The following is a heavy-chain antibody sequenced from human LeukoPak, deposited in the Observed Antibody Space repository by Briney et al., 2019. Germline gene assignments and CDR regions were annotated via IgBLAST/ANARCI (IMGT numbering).Heavy chain of an antibody. V-gene: IGHV3-7*03. J-gene: IGHJ6*04. Sequence: GGSLRLSCAASGFTFSSYWMSWVRQAPGKGLEWVANIKQDGSEKYYVDSVKGRFTISRDTAKNSLYLQMNSLRAEDAAVYYCARVGYRYYYYGMDVWGKGTTVTVSS. CDR1: GFTFSSYW. CDR2: IKQDGSEK. CDR3: ARVGYRYYYYGMDV. D-gene: IGHD5-18*01.